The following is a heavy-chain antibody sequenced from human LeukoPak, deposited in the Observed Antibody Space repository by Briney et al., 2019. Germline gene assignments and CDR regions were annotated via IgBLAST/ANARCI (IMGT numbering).Heavy chain of an antibody. J-gene: IGHJ6*03. CDR2: IYTRGST. CDR3: AREDYYYYCMDV. V-gene: IGHV4-4*07. Sequence: SETLSLTCTVSGGSISSYYWSWIRQPAGKGREWIGRIYTRGSTNYNPSLKSRVTMSVDTPKNQFSLKLSSVTAAGTAVYYCAREDYYYYCMDVWGKGTTVTVSS. CDR1: GGSISSYY.